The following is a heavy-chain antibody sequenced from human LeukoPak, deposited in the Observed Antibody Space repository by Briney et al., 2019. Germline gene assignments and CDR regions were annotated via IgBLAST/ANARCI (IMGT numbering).Heavy chain of an antibody. V-gene: IGHV3-7*03. Sequence: GGSLRLSCAASGFTFSSYWMSWVRQAPGKGLEWVANIKQDGSEKYYVDSVKGRFTISRDNAKNTLYLQMNSLRAEDTAVYYCARDHITMVRGEGRDWGQGTLVTVSS. CDR1: GFTFSSYW. J-gene: IGHJ4*02. CDR3: ARDHITMVRGEGRD. CDR2: IKQDGSEK. D-gene: IGHD3-10*01.